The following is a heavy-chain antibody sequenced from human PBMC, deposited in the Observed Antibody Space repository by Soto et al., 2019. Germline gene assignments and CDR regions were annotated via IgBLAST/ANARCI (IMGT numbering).Heavy chain of an antibody. CDR1: GFTFSRYA. J-gene: IGHJ4*02. CDR2: LSGSGAST. Sequence: PGGSLRLSCAASGFTFSRYAMSWVRQAPGKGLEWVSSLSGSGASTYYADSVRGRFIISRDNSKDMLHLQMNGLRAEDTAVYYCSGAESPDTAYFSLYWGQGTPVTVSS. V-gene: IGHV3-23*01. D-gene: IGHD1-26*01. CDR3: SGAESPDTAYFSLY.